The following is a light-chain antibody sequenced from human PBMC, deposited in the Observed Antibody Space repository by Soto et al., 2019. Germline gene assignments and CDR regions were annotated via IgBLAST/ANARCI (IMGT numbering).Light chain of an antibody. V-gene: IGLV2-8*01. CDR3: KSYAGSNNHV. J-gene: IGLJ1*01. CDR1: KNDIGVYDF. CDR2: EVV. Sequence: QAVLRHPPSGSGSPGHSVTISCTGTKNDIGVYDFVSWYQHHPGKAPRLIIYEVVQRPSGVPDRFSGSKSGNTASLTVSGLQAADEADHFCKSYAGSNNHVFGSGTKVTVL.